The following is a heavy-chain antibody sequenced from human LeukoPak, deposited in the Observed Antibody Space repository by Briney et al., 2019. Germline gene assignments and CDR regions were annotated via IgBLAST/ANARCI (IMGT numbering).Heavy chain of an antibody. CDR2: INHSGST. Sequence: SETLSLTCAVYGGSFSGYYWSWIRQPPGKGLEWIGEINHSGSTNYNPSLKSRVTISVDTSKNQFSLKLSSVTAADTAVYYCARRDSSSDFDYWGQGTLVTVSS. J-gene: IGHJ4*02. CDR1: GGSFSGYY. CDR3: ARRDSSSDFDY. D-gene: IGHD6-6*01. V-gene: IGHV4-34*01.